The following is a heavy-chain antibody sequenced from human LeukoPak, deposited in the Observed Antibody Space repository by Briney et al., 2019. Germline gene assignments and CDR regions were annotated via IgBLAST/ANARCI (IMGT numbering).Heavy chain of an antibody. Sequence: SETLSLTCNVSGGSISGSGYYWGWIRQPPGKELEWIASIYYSGSTYYNPSLKSRVTISIDTSKNHFSLKLSSVTAADTAVYYCARDGVATSDPFDYWGQGTLVTVSS. J-gene: IGHJ4*02. CDR1: GGSISGSGYY. V-gene: IGHV4-39*07. D-gene: IGHD5-24*01. CDR3: ARDGVATSDPFDY. CDR2: IYYSGST.